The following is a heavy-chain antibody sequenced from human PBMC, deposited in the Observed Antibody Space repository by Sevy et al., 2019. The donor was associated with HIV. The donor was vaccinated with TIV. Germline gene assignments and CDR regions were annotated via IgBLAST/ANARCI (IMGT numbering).Heavy chain of an antibody. D-gene: IGHD3-10*01. CDR3: ASTDYYGSGSQVLYYFDY. J-gene: IGHJ4*02. V-gene: IGHV3-30*03. CDR1: GFTFSSYG. Sequence: GGSLRLSCAASGFTFSSYGMHWVRQAPGKGLEWVAVISYDGSNKYYAYSVKGRFTISRDNSKNTLYLQMNSLRAEDTAVYYCASTDYYGSGSQVLYYFDYWGQGTLVTVSS. CDR2: ISYDGSNK.